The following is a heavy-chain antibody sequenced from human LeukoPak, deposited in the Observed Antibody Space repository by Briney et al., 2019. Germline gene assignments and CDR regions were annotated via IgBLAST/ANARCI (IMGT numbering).Heavy chain of an antibody. CDR2: IYYSGRT. V-gene: IGHV4-31*03. Sequence: SQTLSLTSTVSVGSLSRGGYYWGWIRQHPRKGLEWIGYIYYSGRTYYNPSLKSRVTISVDTSKNQFSLKLSSVTAADTAVYYCAGYYGDYPITKYYFDYWGQGTLVTVSS. CDR3: AGYYGDYPITKYYFDY. J-gene: IGHJ4*02. CDR1: VGSLSRGGYY. D-gene: IGHD4-17*01.